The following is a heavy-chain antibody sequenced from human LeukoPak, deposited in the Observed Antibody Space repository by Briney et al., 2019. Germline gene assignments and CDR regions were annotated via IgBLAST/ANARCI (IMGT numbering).Heavy chain of an antibody. CDR3: ASGWHLEYFQH. V-gene: IGHV3-53*01. D-gene: IGHD6-19*01. CDR2: IYSGGST. Sequence: GRSLRLSCAASGFTFSSHGMHWVRQAPGKGLEWVSVIYSGGSTYYADSVKGRFTISRDNSKNTLYLQMNSLRAEDTAVYYCASGWHLEYFQHWGQGTLVTVSS. CDR1: GFTFSSHG. J-gene: IGHJ1*01.